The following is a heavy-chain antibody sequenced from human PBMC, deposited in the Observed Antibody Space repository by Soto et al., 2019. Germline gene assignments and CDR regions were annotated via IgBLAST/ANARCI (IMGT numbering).Heavy chain of an antibody. CDR3: ARSSGGNFGIIIEGTNWFAP. V-gene: IGHV1-18*01. CDR1: GYTFTSYG. J-gene: IGHJ5*02. Sequence: ASVKVSCKASGYTFTSYGISWVRQAPGQGLEWMGVINPHGGSTAYAQKFKGRVTLTRDTSASTVYMEVSSLTSEDTAMYYCARSSGGNFGIIIEGTNWFAPWGQGTLVTVSS. CDR2: INPHGGST. D-gene: IGHD1-26*01.